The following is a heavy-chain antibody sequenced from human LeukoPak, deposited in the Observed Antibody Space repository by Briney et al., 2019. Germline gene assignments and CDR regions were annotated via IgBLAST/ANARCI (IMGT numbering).Heavy chain of an antibody. D-gene: IGHD4-23*01. CDR1: GFTFSSYG. CDR3: AKGSNYGGNSMYYFDY. J-gene: IGHJ4*02. Sequence: GGSLRLSCAASGFTFSSYGMHWVRQAPGKGLEWVAVISYDGSNKYYADSVKGRFTISRDNSKNTLYLQMNSLRAEDTAVYYCAKGSNYGGNSMYYFDYWGQGTLVTVSS. CDR2: ISYDGSNK. V-gene: IGHV3-30*18.